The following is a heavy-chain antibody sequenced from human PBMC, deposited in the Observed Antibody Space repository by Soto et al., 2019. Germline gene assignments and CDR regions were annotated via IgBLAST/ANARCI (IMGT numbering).Heavy chain of an antibody. CDR3: ANGPPRYTVSWYWFDP. CDR1: GFTFSNYA. CDR2: ISGADGST. V-gene: IGHV3-23*01. D-gene: IGHD6-13*01. J-gene: IGHJ5*02. Sequence: GGSLRLSCAASGFTFSNYAMTWVRQAPGKGLEWVSAISGADGSTYYADSVKGRFTISRDNSKNTLYLQMNSLRAEDTALYYCANGPPRYTVSWYWFDPWGQGTLVTVSS.